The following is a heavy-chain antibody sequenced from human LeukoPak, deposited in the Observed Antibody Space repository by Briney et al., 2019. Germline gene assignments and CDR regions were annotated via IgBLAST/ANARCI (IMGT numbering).Heavy chain of an antibody. D-gene: IGHD6-6*01. CDR1: GFTFTSSA. CDR2: IVVGSGDT. Sequence: GASVKVSCKASGFTFTSSAMQWVRQARRQRLEWIGWIVVGSGDTNYAQKFQERVTITRDMSTSTAYMELSSLRSEDTAVYYCAAAPARIRAFDIWGQGTMVTVSS. J-gene: IGHJ3*02. V-gene: IGHV1-58*02. CDR3: AAAPARIRAFDI.